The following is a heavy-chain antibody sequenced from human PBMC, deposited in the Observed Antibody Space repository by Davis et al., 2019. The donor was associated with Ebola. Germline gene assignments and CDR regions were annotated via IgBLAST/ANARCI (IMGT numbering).Heavy chain of an antibody. CDR3: ARGGRGFDY. CDR2: IYYSGST. Sequence: SETLSLTCTVSGGSISSYYWSWIRQPPGKGLEWIGYIYYSGSTNYNPSLKSRVTISVDTSKSQFSLKLNSVTAADTAVYYCARGGRGFDYWGRGALVTVSS. J-gene: IGHJ4*02. D-gene: IGHD1-26*01. CDR1: GGSISSYY. V-gene: IGHV4-59*01.